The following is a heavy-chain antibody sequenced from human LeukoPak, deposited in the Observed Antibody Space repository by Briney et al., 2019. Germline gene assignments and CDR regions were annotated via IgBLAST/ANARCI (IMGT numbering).Heavy chain of an antibody. D-gene: IGHD3-22*01. CDR3: ARQLYDSSGYPPGY. CDR2: INSGGSST. CDR1: GFTFSSYW. Sequence: PGGSLRLSCAASGFTFSSYWMHWVRQAPGKGLVWVSRINSGGSSTSYADSVKGRFTISRDNAKNTLYLQMNSLRAEDTAVYYCARQLYDSSGYPPGYWGQGTLVTVSS. J-gene: IGHJ4*02. V-gene: IGHV3-74*01.